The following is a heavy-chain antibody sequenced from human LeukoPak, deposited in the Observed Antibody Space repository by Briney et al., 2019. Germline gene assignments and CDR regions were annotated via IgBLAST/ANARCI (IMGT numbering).Heavy chain of an antibody. CDR3: ARGERWLQCDYYYYYMDV. D-gene: IGHD5-24*01. CDR1: GFTVSSNY. CDR2: IYSGGST. J-gene: IGHJ6*03. Sequence: GGSLRLSCAASGFTVSSNYMSWVRQAPGKGLEWVSVIYSGGSTYYADSVKGRFTISRDNSKNMLYLQLNSLRAEDTALYYCARGERWLQCDYYYYYMDVWGKGTTVTISS. V-gene: IGHV3-53*01.